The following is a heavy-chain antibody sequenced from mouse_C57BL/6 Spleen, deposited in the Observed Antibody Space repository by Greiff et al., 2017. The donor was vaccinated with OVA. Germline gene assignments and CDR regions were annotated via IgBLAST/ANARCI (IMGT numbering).Heavy chain of an antibody. V-gene: IGHV1-64*01. CDR1: GYTFTSYW. CDR2: IHPNSGST. CDR3: ARRNDGYYYFDY. Sequence: QVQLKQPGAELVKPGASVKLSCKASGYTFTSYWMHWVKQRPGQGLEWIGMIHPNSGSTNYNEKFKSKATLTVDKSSSTAYMQLSSLTSEDSAVYYCARRNDGYYYFDYWGQGTTLTVSS. D-gene: IGHD2-3*01. J-gene: IGHJ2*01.